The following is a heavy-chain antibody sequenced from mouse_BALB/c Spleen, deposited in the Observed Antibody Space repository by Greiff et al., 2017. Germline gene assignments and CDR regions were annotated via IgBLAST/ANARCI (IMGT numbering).Heavy chain of an antibody. Sequence: VQLKQSGAELVKPGASVKLSCTASGFYIKDTYMHWVKQRPEQGLEWIGRIDPANGNTKYDPKFQGKATITADTSSNTAYLQLSSLTSEDTAVYYCAPSYCYSSSWYFDVWGAGTTGTVSS. CDR2: IDPANGNT. J-gene: IGHJ1*01. CDR3: APSYCYSSSWYFDV. V-gene: IGHV14-3*02. D-gene: IGHD1-1*01. CDR1: GFYIKDTY.